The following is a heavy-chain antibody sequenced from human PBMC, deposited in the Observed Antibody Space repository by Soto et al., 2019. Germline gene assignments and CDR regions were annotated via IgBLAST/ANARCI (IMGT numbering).Heavy chain of an antibody. CDR2: ISGSGGST. Sequence: HPGGSLRLSCASSGFPFSGYAVGWVRRAPEKGQERVSAISGSGGSTYYADSVKGRFTISTDNSKDTLYLQMNSLRAEDTAVYYCAKNKSVAHLEWLPPHQRQYYYMDVWGKGTTVTVSS. CDR1: GFPFSGYA. J-gene: IGHJ6*03. V-gene: IGHV3-23*01. D-gene: IGHD3-3*01. CDR3: AKNKSVAHLEWLPPHQRQYYYMDV.